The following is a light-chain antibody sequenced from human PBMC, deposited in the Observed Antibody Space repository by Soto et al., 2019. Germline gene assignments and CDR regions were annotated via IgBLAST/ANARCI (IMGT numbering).Light chain of an antibody. CDR1: ASNIGGYNL. CDR3: CSYVGATTYV. V-gene: IGLV2-23*01. J-gene: IGLJ1*01. CDR2: EGV. Sequence: QSALTQPASVSGSPGQSFTITCTGSASNIGGYNLVSWYQHHAGKAPKVIIYEGVKRPSGVSNRFSGFKSGTTASLTISGLQAEDEADYYCCSYVGATTYVFGSGTKLTVL.